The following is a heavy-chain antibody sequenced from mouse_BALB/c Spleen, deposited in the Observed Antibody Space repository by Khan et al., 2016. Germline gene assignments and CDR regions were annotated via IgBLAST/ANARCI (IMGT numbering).Heavy chain of an antibody. V-gene: IGHV9-3-1*01. CDR3: ARGDRYAMVF. D-gene: IGHD3-3*01. J-gene: IGHJ4*01. CDR1: GYTYTNYG. CDR2: INTYTGEA. Sequence: QIQVVQSGPELMKPGETAKISCKASGYTYTNYGVNWVKQAPGKGLKWMGWINTYTGEATYADDFKGWFAFSLDTSASTAYLQINNLKNEDTAKYCCARGDRYAMVFCGQGNSITVSS.